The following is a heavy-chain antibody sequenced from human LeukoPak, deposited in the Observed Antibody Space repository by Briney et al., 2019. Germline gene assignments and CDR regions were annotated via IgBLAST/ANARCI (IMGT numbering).Heavy chain of an antibody. CDR3: VRQRYVYGYCDS. Sequence: PSETLSLTCAVYGGSFSGYYWSWIRQPPGKGLEWIGEINHSGSTNYNPSLESRVTKSVDTSKNQFSLRLSSVTAADTAVYYCVRQRYVYGYCDSWGPGTLVTVSS. CDR2: INHSGST. J-gene: IGHJ4*02. V-gene: IGHV4-34*01. CDR1: GGSFSGYY. D-gene: IGHD3-22*01.